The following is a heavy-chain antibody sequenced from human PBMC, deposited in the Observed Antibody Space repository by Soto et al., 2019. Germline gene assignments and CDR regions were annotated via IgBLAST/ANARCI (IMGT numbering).Heavy chain of an antibody. CDR2: MKQDGIEK. CDR3: ARNPPMTRGNGMDV. Sequence: EVQLVESGGGLVQPGGSLRLSCAASGFTFSSYWMSWVRQAPGKGLEWVANMKQDGIEKYYVDSEKGRFTISRDNAKNSLYLQMNSLRAEDTAVYYCARNPPMTRGNGMDVWGQGTTVTVSS. V-gene: IGHV3-7*03. D-gene: IGHD3-10*01. J-gene: IGHJ6*02. CDR1: GFTFSSYW.